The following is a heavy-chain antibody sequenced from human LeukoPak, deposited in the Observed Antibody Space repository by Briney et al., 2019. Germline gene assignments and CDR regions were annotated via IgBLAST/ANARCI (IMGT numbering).Heavy chain of an antibody. V-gene: IGHV1-2*02. Sequence: ASVKVSCKASGYTFTGYYMHWVRQAPGQGLGWMGWTNPNSGGTNYAQKFQGRVTMTRDTSISTGYMELSRLGCDDTGVYYCARGGLRRAFGGYWGQGTRVSVCS. CDR2: TNPNSGGT. D-gene: IGHD3-16*01. CDR3: ARGGLRRAFGGY. J-gene: IGHJ4*02. CDR1: GYTFTGYY.